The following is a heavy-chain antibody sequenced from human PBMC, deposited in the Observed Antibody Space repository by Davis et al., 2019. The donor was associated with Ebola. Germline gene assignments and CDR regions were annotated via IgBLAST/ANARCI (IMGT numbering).Heavy chain of an antibody. J-gene: IGHJ4*02. CDR2: INHSGST. CDR3: TRGHYSNYALHFDY. D-gene: IGHD4-11*01. CDR1: GGSISSGGYY. V-gene: IGHV4-61*08. Sequence: PSETLSLTCTVSGGSISSGGYYWSWIRQPPGKGLEWIGEINHSGSTNYNPSLKSRVTISVDTSKNQFSLKLSSVTAADTAVYYCTRGHYSNYALHFDYWGQGTLVTVSS.